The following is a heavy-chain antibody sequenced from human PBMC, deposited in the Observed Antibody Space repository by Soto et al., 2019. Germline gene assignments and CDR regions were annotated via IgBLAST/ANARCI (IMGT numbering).Heavy chain of an antibody. V-gene: IGHV1-69*08. D-gene: IGHD4-4*01. J-gene: IGHJ5*02. CDR1: GGTFSTYT. CDR3: AGDPDSHYNDSHASSYP. Sequence: QVQLVQSGAEVKKPGSSVKVSCKASGGTFSTYTITWVRQAPGQGLEWMERIIPIIGIINYAQKFQGRVTISADKSTGTAYMELTGLRSDDTAMYYCAGDPDSHYNDSHASSYPWGQGTLVTVSS. CDR2: IIPIIGII.